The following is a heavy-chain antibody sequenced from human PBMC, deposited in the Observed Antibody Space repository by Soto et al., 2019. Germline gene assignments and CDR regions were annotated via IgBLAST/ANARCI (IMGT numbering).Heavy chain of an antibody. V-gene: IGHV3-48*04. CDR3: AREIYDDYDSSGFDH. CDR2: ISDSSDSM. CDR1: GFTFSKYS. Sequence: GGSLRLSCAASGFTFSKYSMNWVRQAPGKGLEWVSYISDSSDSMYYADSVKGRFTISRDNAKNTLSLQMNSLRAEDTAVYYCAREIYDDYDSSGFDHWGQGTLVTVSS. D-gene: IGHD3-22*01. J-gene: IGHJ4*02.